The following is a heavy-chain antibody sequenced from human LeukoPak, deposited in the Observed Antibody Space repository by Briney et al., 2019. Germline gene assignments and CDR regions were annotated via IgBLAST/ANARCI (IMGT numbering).Heavy chain of an antibody. Sequence: AGGSLRLSCAVSGFTFSNYGMHWVRQAPGKGLEWVSGISGSGGSAHHADSVKDRFTIYRDNFKNTLYVQMSSLRVKDTAVYYCARSGSIAVADKFDYWGQGTLVTVSS. V-gene: IGHV3-23*01. CDR3: ARSGSIAVADKFDY. J-gene: IGHJ4*02. CDR2: ISGSGGSA. D-gene: IGHD6-19*01. CDR1: GFTFSNYG.